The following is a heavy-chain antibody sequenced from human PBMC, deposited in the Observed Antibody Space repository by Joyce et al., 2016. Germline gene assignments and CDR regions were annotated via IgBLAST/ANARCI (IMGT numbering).Heavy chain of an antibody. V-gene: IGHV3-48*04. CDR3: ARGPIASGWELPKWFDP. D-gene: IGHD1-26*01. J-gene: IGHJ5*02. CDR2: ISSGSETI. Sequence: EVQLVESGGDLVEPGESLRLSCAASGFIFSYYSMTWVRQAPGKGLEWVSFISSGSETIYYADSVKGRFTISRDNAKNSLYLQMNRLRGEDTAVYYCARGPIASGWELPKWFDPWGQGTLVTVSS. CDR1: GFIFSYYS.